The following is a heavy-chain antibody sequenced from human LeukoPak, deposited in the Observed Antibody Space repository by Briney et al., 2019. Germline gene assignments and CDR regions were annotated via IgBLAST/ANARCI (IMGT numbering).Heavy chain of an antibody. CDR2: INWNGGST. D-gene: IGHD3-10*01. V-gene: IGHV3-20*04. Sequence: PAVSLSFSCAASGFTFDDYGMSWVSHAPGKGLEWLSGINWNGGSTGYADSVKGRFTISRDNAKNSLYLQMNSLRAEDTALYYCARRSKEKGNAFDIWGQGTMVTVSS. CDR1: GFTFDDYG. CDR3: ARRSKEKGNAFDI. J-gene: IGHJ3*02.